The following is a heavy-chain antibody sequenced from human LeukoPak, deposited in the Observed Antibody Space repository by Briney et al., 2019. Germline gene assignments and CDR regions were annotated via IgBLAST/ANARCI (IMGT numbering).Heavy chain of an antibody. CDR2: IYSGGGT. CDR1: GFTVSSNY. V-gene: IGHV3-53*01. D-gene: IGHD5-18*01. CDR3: ARDLAYSRLDY. J-gene: IGHJ4*02. Sequence: GGSLRLSCAVSGFTVSSNYMSWVRQAPEKGLEWVSIIYSGGGTYYTDSVKGRFTISRDNSKNTLYLQMNSLRGEDTAVYYCARDLAYSRLDYWGQGMLVTVSS.